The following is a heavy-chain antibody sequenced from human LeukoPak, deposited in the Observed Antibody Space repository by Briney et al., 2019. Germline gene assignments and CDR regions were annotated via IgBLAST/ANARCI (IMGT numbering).Heavy chain of an antibody. V-gene: IGHV3-23*01. CDR1: GFTFSSYA. CDR3: ARGLPRYCSSTSCPNWFDP. D-gene: IGHD2-2*01. Sequence: QPGGSLRLSCAASGFTFSSYAMSWVRQAPGKGLEWVSAISGSGGSTYYADSVKGRFTISRDNSKNTLYLQMNSLRSEDTAVYYCARGLPRYCSSTSCPNWFDPWGQGTLVTVSS. J-gene: IGHJ5*02. CDR2: ISGSGGST.